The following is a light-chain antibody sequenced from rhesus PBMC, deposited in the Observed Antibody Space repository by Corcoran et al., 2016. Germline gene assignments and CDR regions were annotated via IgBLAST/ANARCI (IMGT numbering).Light chain of an antibody. CDR2: RTS. V-gene: IGKV3-42*01. CDR3: QQGNSIPYS. CDR1: SSVSTS. Sequence: EIVLTQSPTSMAVSQGERVTISCTASSSVSTSYLHWYQQKPGFPPRFLVYRTSSLASGVPARFRGIGSGTSYTLTISSMEAEDAANYYCQQGNSIPYSFGQGTKVEIK. J-gene: IGKJ2*01.